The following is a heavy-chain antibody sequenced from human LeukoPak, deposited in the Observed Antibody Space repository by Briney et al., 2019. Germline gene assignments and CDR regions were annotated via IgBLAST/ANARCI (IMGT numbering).Heavy chain of an antibody. J-gene: IGHJ3*02. Sequence: GGSLRLSCAASGFTFSSYAMSWVRQAPGKGLEWVSAISGSGGSTYYADSVKGRFTISRDNSKNTLYLQMNSLRAEDTAVYYCAKDYTIFGVVILVGTGAFDIWGQGTMVTVSS. V-gene: IGHV3-23*01. CDR1: GFTFSSYA. CDR3: AKDYTIFGVVILVGTGAFDI. CDR2: ISGSGGST. D-gene: IGHD3-3*01.